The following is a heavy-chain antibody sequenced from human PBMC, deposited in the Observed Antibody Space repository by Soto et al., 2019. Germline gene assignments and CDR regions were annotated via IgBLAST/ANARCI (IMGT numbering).Heavy chain of an antibody. D-gene: IGHD5-18*01. V-gene: IGHV4-34*01. J-gene: IGHJ4*02. CDR3: ASTAMAIFDY. Sequence: SETLSLTCAVYGGSFSGYYWSWIRQPPGKGLEWIGEINHSGSTNYNPSLKSRVTISVDTSKNQFSLKLSSVTAADTAVYYCASTAMAIFDYWGQGTLVTVSS. CDR1: GGSFSGYY. CDR2: INHSGST.